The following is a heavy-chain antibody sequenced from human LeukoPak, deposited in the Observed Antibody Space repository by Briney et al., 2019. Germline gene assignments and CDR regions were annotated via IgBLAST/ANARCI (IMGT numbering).Heavy chain of an antibody. CDR2: ISGSAGST. J-gene: IGHJ4*02. D-gene: IGHD3-22*01. CDR3: AKGDSSGYPYYFDY. V-gene: IGHV3-23*01. CDR1: GFTFSSYA. Sequence: GGSLRLSCAASGFTFSSYAMSWVRQAPGKGLEWVSAISGSAGSTYYADSVKGRFTISRDSSKNTLYLQMNSLRAEDTAVYYCAKGDSSGYPYYFDYWGQGTLVTVSS.